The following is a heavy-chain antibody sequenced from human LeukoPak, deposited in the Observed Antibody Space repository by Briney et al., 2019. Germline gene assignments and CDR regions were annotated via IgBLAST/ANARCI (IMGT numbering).Heavy chain of an antibody. V-gene: IGHV6-1*01. CDR2: TYYRSKWYY. D-gene: IGHD6-13*01. CDR1: GDSVSNNTTA. Sequence: SQTLSLTCAISGDSVSNNTTAWNWIRQSSSRGLEWLGRTYYRSKWYYEYAVSVKSRITINPDTSKNQFSLQLNSVTPEDTAVYYCAKAYSMSYWGQGTLITVSS. CDR3: AKAYSMSY. J-gene: IGHJ4*02.